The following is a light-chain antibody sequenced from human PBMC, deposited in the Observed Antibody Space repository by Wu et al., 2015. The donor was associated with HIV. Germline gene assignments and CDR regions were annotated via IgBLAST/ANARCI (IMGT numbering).Light chain of an antibody. J-gene: IGKJ1*01. Sequence: DIQMTQSPSTLSASVGDRVTITCRASQNIGTWLAWYHQKTGKAPKLLIYKASTLERGVPSRFSGSGSGTDFTLIISSLQPDDFATYYCQQYNYYSATFGQGTKVEIK. CDR2: KAS. V-gene: IGKV1-5*03. CDR3: QQYNYYSAT. CDR1: QNIGTW.